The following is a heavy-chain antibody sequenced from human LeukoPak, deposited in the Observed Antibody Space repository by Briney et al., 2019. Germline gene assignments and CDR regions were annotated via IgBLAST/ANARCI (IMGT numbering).Heavy chain of an antibody. Sequence: GGTLRLSCAASGFTFSRYLMHWVRQAPGKGLVGVSRMSVYWTTTTYADSVKGRVTVTRDNAKNTLYLQKNSLRIEDTAVYYCASETYYYGSGSYYKGQFWGQETLVTVVS. CDR2: MSVYWTTT. V-gene: IGHV3-74*01. J-gene: IGHJ4*02. D-gene: IGHD3-10*01. CDR1: GFTFSRYL. CDR3: ASETYYYGSGSYYKGQF.